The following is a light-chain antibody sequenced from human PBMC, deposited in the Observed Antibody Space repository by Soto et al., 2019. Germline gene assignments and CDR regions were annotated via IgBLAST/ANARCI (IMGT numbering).Light chain of an antibody. V-gene: IGLV1-44*01. CDR3: AAWDDSLNGVI. Sequence: QSVLTQPPSASGTPGQRVTISCSGSSSNIGSNTVNWYQHLPGTAPKVLIYNNSQRPSGVPDRFSGSKSGTSASLAISGLQSEDEADYYCAAWDDSLNGVILGGGTQLTVL. CDR2: NNS. CDR1: SSNIGSNT. J-gene: IGLJ2*01.